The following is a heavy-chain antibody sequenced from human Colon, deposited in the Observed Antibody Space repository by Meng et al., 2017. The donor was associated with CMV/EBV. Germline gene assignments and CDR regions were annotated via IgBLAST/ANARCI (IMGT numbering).Heavy chain of an antibody. CDR2: ISGYNGNT. V-gene: IGHV1-18*01. D-gene: IGHD2-15*01. Sequence: ASVKVSCKASGYNFNIYGIIWVRQAPGQGLEWMGWISGYNGNTNYAPKFQDRVTLTTDTSTSTAYLELRSLRSDDTAVYYCARLELKYCTGDSCSFLNWLDPWGQGTLVTVSS. CDR3: ARLELKYCTGDSCSFLNWLDP. J-gene: IGHJ5*02. CDR1: GYNFNIYG.